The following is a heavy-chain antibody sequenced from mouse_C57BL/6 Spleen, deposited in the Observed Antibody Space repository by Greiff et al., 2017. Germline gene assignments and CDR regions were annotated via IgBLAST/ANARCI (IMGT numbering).Heavy chain of an antibody. Sequence: VQLQQPGAELVKPGASVKMSCKASGYTFTSYWITWVQQRPGQGLEWIGDIYPGSGSTNYNAKFKSKATLTVDNSSSTAYMQHSSRTSEESAVDYCARSTTVVGHYWGQGTTLTVSS. CDR1: GYTFTSYW. J-gene: IGHJ2*01. CDR2: IYPGSGST. V-gene: IGHV1-55*01. CDR3: ARSTTVVGHY. D-gene: IGHD1-1*01.